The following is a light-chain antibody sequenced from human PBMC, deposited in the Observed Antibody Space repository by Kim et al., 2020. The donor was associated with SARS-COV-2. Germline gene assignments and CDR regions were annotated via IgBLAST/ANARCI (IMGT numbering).Light chain of an antibody. Sequence: DIQMTQSPSSLAASVGDRVTIACRASQSIGTRLNWYQQRPGKAPKLLNYAASSLQSGVPSRFSGSGSGTDFTLTISSLQPEDFATYYCQQNQSTPWLTFGGGTQLDIK. CDR2: AAS. J-gene: IGKJ4*01. V-gene: IGKV1-39*01. CDR1: QSIGTR. CDR3: QQNQSTPWLT.